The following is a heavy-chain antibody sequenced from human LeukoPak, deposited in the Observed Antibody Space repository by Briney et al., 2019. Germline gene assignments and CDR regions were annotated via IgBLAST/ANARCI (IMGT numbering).Heavy chain of an antibody. CDR2: IKSKTDGGTT. Sequence: GSLRLSCAASGFTFSNAWMSWVRQAPGKGLEWVGRIKSKTDGGTTDYAAPVKGRFTISRDDSKNTLYLQMNSLKTEDTAVYYCTTGGYDILTGYFFDYWGQGTLVTVSS. CDR3: TTGGYDILTGYFFDY. V-gene: IGHV3-15*01. D-gene: IGHD3-9*01. CDR1: GFTFSNAW. J-gene: IGHJ4*02.